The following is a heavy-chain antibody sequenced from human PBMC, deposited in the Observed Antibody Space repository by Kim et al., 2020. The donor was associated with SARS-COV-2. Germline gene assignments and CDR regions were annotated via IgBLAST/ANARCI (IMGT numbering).Heavy chain of an antibody. J-gene: IGHJ5*02. CDR3: ARAGRKKDIVVVTAWNWFDP. D-gene: IGHD2-21*02. V-gene: IGHV4-31*03. CDR1: GGSISSGGYY. Sequence: SETLSLTCTVSGGSISSGGYYWSWIRQHPGKGLEWIGYIYYSGSTYYNPSLKSRVTISVDTSKNQFSLKLSSVTAADTAVYYCARAGRKKDIVVVTAWNWFDPWGQGTLVTVSS. CDR2: IYYSGST.